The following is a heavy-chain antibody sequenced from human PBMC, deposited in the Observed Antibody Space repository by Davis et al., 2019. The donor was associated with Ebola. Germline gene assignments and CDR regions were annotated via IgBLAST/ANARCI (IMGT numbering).Heavy chain of an antibody. D-gene: IGHD3-3*01. CDR1: GFTFDDYA. CDR3: AKSGPRYDFWSGYYTGIYFDY. Sequence: GESLKISCAASGFTFDDYAMHWVRQAPGKGLEWVSAISGSGGSTYYADSVKGRFTISRDNSKNTLYLQMNSLRAEDTAVYYCAKSGPRYDFWSGYYTGIYFDYWGQGTLVTVSS. CDR2: ISGSGGST. V-gene: IGHV3-23*01. J-gene: IGHJ4*02.